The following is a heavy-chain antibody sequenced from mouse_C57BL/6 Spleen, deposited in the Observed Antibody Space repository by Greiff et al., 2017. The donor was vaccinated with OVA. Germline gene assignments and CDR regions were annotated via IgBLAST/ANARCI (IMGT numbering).Heavy chain of an antibody. CDR1: GYTFTSYW. D-gene: IGHD2-4*01. J-gene: IGHJ2*01. Sequence: VQLQQPGAELVKPGASVKLSCKASGYTFTSYWMQWVKQRPGQGLEWIGEIDPSDSYTNYNQKFKGKATLTVDTSSSTAYMQLSSLTSEDSAVYYCARSLYDYDFDYWGQGTTLTVSS. CDR3: ARSLYDYDFDY. CDR2: IDPSDSYT. V-gene: IGHV1-50*01.